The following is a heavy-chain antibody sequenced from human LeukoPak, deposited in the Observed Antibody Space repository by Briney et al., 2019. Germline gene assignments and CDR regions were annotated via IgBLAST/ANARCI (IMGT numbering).Heavy chain of an antibody. Sequence: GASVTASSNVYGYTFTGYYMRWVRQAPGQGLEWMGWINPISGGTNYAQKFQGRVTMTRDMSISTAYMERSRLRSDETAVYYCTRSNQVGDAFDFWGQGTMVTVSS. D-gene: IGHD4-11*01. CDR3: TRSNQVGDAFDF. J-gene: IGHJ3*01. V-gene: IGHV1-2*02. CDR1: GYTFTGYY. CDR2: INPISGGT.